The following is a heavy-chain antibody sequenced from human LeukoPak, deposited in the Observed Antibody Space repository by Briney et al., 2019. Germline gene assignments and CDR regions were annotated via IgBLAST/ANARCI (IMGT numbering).Heavy chain of an antibody. V-gene: IGHV4-4*07. CDR2: IYTSGST. J-gene: IGHJ6*03. CDR1: GGSISSYY. Sequence: SETLSLTCTVSGGSISSYYWSWIRQPAGQGLEWIGRIYTSGSTNYNPSLRSRVTMSVDTSKNQFSLKLSSVTAADTAVYYCARGMYGSGSYAYYYMDVWGKGTTVTVSS. D-gene: IGHD3-10*01. CDR3: ARGMYGSGSYAYYYMDV.